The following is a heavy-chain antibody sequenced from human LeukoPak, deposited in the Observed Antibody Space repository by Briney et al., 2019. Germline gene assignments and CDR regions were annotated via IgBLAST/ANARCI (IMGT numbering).Heavy chain of an antibody. J-gene: IGHJ5*02. Sequence: GASAKVSCKASGYTFTGYYMHWVRQAPGQGLEWMGWINPNSGGTNYAQKLQGRVTMTRDTSISTAHMELSRLRSDDTAVYYCARDRPPVTTGWFDPWGQGTLVTVSS. CDR2: INPNSGGT. D-gene: IGHD4-17*01. V-gene: IGHV1-2*02. CDR3: ARDRPPVTTGWFDP. CDR1: GYTFTGYY.